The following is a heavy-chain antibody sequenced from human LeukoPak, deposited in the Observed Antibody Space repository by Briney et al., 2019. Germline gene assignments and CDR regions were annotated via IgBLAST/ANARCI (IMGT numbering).Heavy chain of an antibody. Sequence: GGSLRLSCAASGFTFSSCDMHWVRQAPGKGPEWVAIIRYDGSNENYVDSVKGRFAISRDNSKKTLYLQMNSLRAEDTAVYYCARSRYNLDYWGQGTLVTVSS. CDR3: ARSRYNLDY. CDR2: IRYDGSNE. D-gene: IGHD5-24*01. J-gene: IGHJ4*02. V-gene: IGHV3-33*01. CDR1: GFTFSSCD.